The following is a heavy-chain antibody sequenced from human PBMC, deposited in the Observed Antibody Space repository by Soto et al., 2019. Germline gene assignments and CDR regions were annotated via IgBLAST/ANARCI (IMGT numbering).Heavy chain of an antibody. CDR3: AIVVVVPAAIDGWFDP. V-gene: IGHV4-31*03. CDR2: IYYSGST. Sequence: SETLSLTCTVSGGSISSGGYYWSWIRQHPGKGLEWIGYIYYSGSTYYNPSLKSRVTISVDTSKNQFSLKLSSVTAADTAVYYCAIVVVVPAAIDGWFDPWGQGTLVTVSS. J-gene: IGHJ5*02. D-gene: IGHD2-2*01. CDR1: GGSISSGGYY.